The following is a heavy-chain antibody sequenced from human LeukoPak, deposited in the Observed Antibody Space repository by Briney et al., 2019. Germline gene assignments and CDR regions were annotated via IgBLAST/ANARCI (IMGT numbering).Heavy chain of an antibody. D-gene: IGHD2-15*01. CDR1: GFTFSSYA. J-gene: IGHJ4*02. V-gene: IGHV3-23*01. CDR3: AKDLSGSFDY. Sequence: GGSLRLSCEASGFTFSSYAMSWVRQAPGKGLEWVSAISGSGGGGSTYYADSVKGRFTISRDNSRNTLFLQMNSLRAEDTAVYYCAKDLSGSFDYWGQGTLVTVSS. CDR2: ISGSGGGGST.